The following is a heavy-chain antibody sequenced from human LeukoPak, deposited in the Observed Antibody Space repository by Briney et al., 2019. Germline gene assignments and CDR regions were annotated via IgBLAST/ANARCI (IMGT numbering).Heavy chain of an antibody. CDR3: ARGRIMITFGGVIAPCAFDI. J-gene: IGHJ3*02. CDR2: ISTYNGNT. Sequence: ASVRVSCTASGYTFTSYGISWVRQAPGQGLEWMRWISTYNGNTNYAQKLQGRVTMTTDTSTSTAYMELRSLRSDDTAVYYCARGRIMITFGGVIAPCAFDIWGQGTMVTVSS. CDR1: GYTFTSYG. V-gene: IGHV1-18*01. D-gene: IGHD3-16*02.